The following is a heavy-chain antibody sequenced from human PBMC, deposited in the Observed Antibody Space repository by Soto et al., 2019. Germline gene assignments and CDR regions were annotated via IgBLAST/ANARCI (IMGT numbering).Heavy chain of an antibody. Sequence: SETLSLTCTVSGGSISSSSYYWGWIRQPPGKGLEWIGSISSSESTYYNPSLKSRVTISVDTSKNEFSLRLSSVTAADTAVYYCARLNGYCVSTNCHGYYGMDVWGQGTTVTVSS. CDR3: ARLNGYCVSTNCHGYYGMDV. D-gene: IGHD2-2*03. CDR1: GGSISSSSYY. V-gene: IGHV4-39*01. CDR2: ISSSEST. J-gene: IGHJ6*02.